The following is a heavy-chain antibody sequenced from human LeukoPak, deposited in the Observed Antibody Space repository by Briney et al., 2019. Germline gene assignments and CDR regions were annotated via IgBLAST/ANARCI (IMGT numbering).Heavy chain of an antibody. CDR3: ARGAAGMAYFDY. CDR2: ITSGSSTI. CDR1: GFTFRSYS. J-gene: IGHJ4*02. V-gene: IGHV3-48*02. D-gene: IGHD6-25*01. Sequence: GGSLRLSCAASGFTFRSYSMNWVRQAPGKGLEWISYITSGSSTINYADSVQGRFTISRDNAKNSLYLQMSSLTDEDTAVYYCARGAAGMAYFDYWGRGSLVTVSS.